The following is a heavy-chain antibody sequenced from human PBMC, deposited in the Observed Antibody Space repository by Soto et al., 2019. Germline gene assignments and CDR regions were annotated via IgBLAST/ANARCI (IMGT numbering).Heavy chain of an antibody. Sequence: QVQLQESGPGLVKPSETLSLTCTVSGGSISSYYWSWIRQPPGKGLEWIGYIYYSGSTNYNPSLQSRVTITVDPSKNQFSLKLSSVTAADTAVYYCARGRGGYFDLWGRGTLVTVSS. CDR3: ARGRGGYFDL. V-gene: IGHV4-59*08. J-gene: IGHJ2*01. D-gene: IGHD3-16*01. CDR1: GGSISSYY. CDR2: IYYSGST.